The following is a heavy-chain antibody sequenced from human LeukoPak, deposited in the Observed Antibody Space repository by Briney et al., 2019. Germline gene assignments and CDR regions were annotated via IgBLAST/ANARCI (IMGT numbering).Heavy chain of an antibody. CDR3: ARGRTVVVILRRWYCGMDV. D-gene: IGHD3-22*01. CDR1: GGSFSGYY. Sequence: SETLSLTCAVYGGSFSGYYWSWIRQPPGKGLEWIGEINHSGSTNYNPSLKSRVTISVDTSKNQFSLKLSSVTAADTAVYYCARGRTVVVILRRWYCGMDVWGQGTTVTVSS. J-gene: IGHJ6*02. CDR2: INHSGST. V-gene: IGHV4-34*01.